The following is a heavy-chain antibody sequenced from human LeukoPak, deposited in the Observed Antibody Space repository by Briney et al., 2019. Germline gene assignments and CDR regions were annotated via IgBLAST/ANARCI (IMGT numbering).Heavy chain of an antibody. J-gene: IGHJ3*02. D-gene: IGHD3-10*02. Sequence: QPGRSLRLSCAASGFTFSSYAMHWVRQAPGKGLEWVATMTRSSAIFYADSVKGRFTISRDNARNSVYLRMNSLRDDDTAVYSCARAQTMFWEFDGFDIWGRGTKVTVSS. CDR2: MTRSSAI. CDR1: GFTFSSYA. V-gene: IGHV3-48*02. CDR3: ARAQTMFWEFDGFDI.